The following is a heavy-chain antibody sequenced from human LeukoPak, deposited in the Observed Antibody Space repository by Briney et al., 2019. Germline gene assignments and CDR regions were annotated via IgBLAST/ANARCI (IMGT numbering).Heavy chain of an antibody. D-gene: IGHD1/OR15-1a*01. V-gene: IGHV1-69*05. CDR1: GGTFSSYA. CDR2: IIPIFGTA. CDR3: ARGTGNIEDGYFDY. J-gene: IGHJ4*02. Sequence: SVKVSCKASGGTFSSYAISWVRQAPGQGLEWMGGIIPIFGTANYAQKFQGRVTITTDESTSTAYMELRSLRSDDTAVYYCARGTGNIEDGYFDYWGQGTLVTVSS.